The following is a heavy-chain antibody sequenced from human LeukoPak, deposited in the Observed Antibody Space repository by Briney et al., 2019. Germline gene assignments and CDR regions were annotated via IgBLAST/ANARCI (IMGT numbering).Heavy chain of an antibody. CDR3: AKGGGAYNWKTDAFDI. V-gene: IGHV3-23*01. CDR1: GFTFSSYA. CDR2: ISGSGGST. J-gene: IGHJ3*02. Sequence: GWSLRLSCAASGFTFSSYAMSWVRQAPGKGLEWVSAISGSGGSTYYADSVKGRFTISRDNSKNTLYLQMNSLRAEDTAVYYCAKGGGAYNWKTDAFDIWGQGTMVTVSS. D-gene: IGHD1-20*01.